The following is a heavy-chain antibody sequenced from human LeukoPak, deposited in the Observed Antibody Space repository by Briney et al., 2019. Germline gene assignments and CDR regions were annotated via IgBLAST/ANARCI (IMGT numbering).Heavy chain of an antibody. J-gene: IGHJ4*02. Sequence: SETLSLTCAVYGGSFSGYYWSWIRQPPGKGLEWIGEINHSGSTNYNPSLKSRVTISVDTSKNQFSLKLSSVTAADTAVYYCARGGLWLYYFDYWGQGTLVTVSS. CDR3: ARGGLWLYYFDY. D-gene: IGHD4/OR15-4a*01. CDR2: INHSGST. V-gene: IGHV4-34*01. CDR1: GGSFSGYY.